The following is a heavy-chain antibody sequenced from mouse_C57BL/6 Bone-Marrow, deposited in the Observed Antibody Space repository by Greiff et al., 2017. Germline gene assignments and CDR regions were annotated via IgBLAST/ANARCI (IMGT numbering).Heavy chain of an antibody. J-gene: IGHJ2*01. V-gene: IGHV1-42*01. CDR3: SRSAGTLFDY. D-gene: IGHD1-1*01. CDR1: GYSFTGYY. CDR2: INPSTGGT. Sequence: EVHLVESGPELVKPGASVKISCKASGYSFTGYYMNWVKQSPEKSLEWIGEINPSTGGTTYNQKFKAKAILTVDKSSSTAYMQLKILTSENSAVYNGSRSAGTLFDYWGQGTTLTVSS.